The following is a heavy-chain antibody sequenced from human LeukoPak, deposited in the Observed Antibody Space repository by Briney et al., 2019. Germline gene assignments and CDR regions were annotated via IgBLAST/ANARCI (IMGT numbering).Heavy chain of an antibody. J-gene: IGHJ4*02. V-gene: IGHV3-23*01. CDR2: ISGSGGST. D-gene: IGHD1-26*01. CDR3: AKDKGHPDYYYSDY. CDR1: GFTFSSYA. Sequence: LSGGSLRLSCAASGFTFSSYAMSWVRQAPGKGLEWVSAISGSGGSTYYADSVKGRFIISRDNSKNTLYLQMNSLRAEDTAVYYCAKDKGHPDYYYSDYWGQGTLVTVSS.